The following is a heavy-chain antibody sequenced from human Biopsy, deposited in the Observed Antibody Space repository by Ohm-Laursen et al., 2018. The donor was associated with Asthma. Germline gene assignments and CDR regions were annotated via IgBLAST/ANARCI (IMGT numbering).Heavy chain of an antibody. CDR2: IYYIGST. CDR1: GGSISSGAYY. CDR3: ARFGGTSYGSPFDH. V-gene: IGHV4-31*03. Sequence: SQTLSLTCIVSGGSISSGAYYWSWVRQPPGKGLEWIGYIYYIGSTYYNPSLRGRLRISLDTSKNQFSLRLTSATAADTAVYFCARFGGTSYGSPFDHWGLGALVTVSS. D-gene: IGHD3-16*01. J-gene: IGHJ4*02.